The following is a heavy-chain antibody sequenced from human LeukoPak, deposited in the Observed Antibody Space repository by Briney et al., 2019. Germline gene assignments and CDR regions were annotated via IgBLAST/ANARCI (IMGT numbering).Heavy chain of an antibody. V-gene: IGHV3-7*01. CDR2: IKEDGSEK. D-gene: IGHD3-3*01. J-gene: IGHJ3*01. Sequence: GGSLRLSCAASGFTFSSYWMTWVRQAPGRGLEWVANIKEDGSEKYYVDSVKGRFTISRDNAKNSLYLQMNGLRVEDSAVYYCARGGATILGLWGNAFDLWGQGTVVTVSS. CDR1: GFTFSSYW. CDR3: ARGGATILGLWGNAFDL.